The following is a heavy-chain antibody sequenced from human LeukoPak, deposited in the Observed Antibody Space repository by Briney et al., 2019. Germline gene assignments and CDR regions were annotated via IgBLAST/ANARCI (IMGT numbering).Heavy chain of an antibody. CDR1: GFTFSSYS. CDR2: ISSSSYI. CDR3: AKDRETRITIFGVVIVSFDY. V-gene: IGHV3-21*04. Sequence: GGSLRLSCAASGFTFSSYSMNWVRQAPGKGLEWVSSISSSSYIYYADSVKGRFTISRDNSKNTLYLQMNSLRAEDTAVYYCAKDRETRITIFGVVIVSFDYWGQGTLVTVSS. J-gene: IGHJ4*02. D-gene: IGHD3-3*01.